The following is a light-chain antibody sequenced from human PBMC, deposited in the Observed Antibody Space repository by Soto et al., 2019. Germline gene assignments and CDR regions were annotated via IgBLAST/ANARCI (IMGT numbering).Light chain of an antibody. J-gene: IGLJ1*01. CDR3: CSYEGSSTTYV. CDR1: SSDVGSYNL. Sequence: QSALTQPASVSGSPGQSITISCTGTSSDVGSYNLVSWYQQHPGKAPKLMIYEGSKRPSGVSNRFSGSKSGNTASLTISGLQADDEADYYCCSYEGSSTTYVFGTGTKLTVL. V-gene: IGLV2-23*01. CDR2: EGS.